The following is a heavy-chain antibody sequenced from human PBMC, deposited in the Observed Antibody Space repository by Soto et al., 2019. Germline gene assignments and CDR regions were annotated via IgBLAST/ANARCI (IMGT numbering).Heavy chain of an antibody. J-gene: IGHJ5*02. CDR2: FNPIFGAP. V-gene: IGHV1-69*13. Sequence: SVKVSCKASGGTFSNSAIYWVRQAPGQGLVWMGGFNPIFGAPYYAQTFQGRVTITADESTGTVYMDLSSLRSEDTAVYYCAVANSTTYNWFDPWGQGTLVTVSS. D-gene: IGHD1-7*01. CDR3: AVANSTTYNWFDP. CDR1: GGTFSNSA.